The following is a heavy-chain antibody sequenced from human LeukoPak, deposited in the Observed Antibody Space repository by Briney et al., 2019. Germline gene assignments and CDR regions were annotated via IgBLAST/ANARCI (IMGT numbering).Heavy chain of an antibody. D-gene: IGHD3-10*01. CDR3: AKHRGVHPPYYMDV. CDR1: RYTFSNYD. Sequence: PGGSLRLSCAASRYTFSNYDMSWVRHGPGQGLQWGSLLHNDGVTTYYADSVRGRFTISRDNSNNTLYLKMNIVRAEDTAVYYCAKHRGVHPPYYMDVWGKGTTVTVSS. V-gene: IGHV3-23*01. CDR2: LHNDGVTT. J-gene: IGHJ6*03.